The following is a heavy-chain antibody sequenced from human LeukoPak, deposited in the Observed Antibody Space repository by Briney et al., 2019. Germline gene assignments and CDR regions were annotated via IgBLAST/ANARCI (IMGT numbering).Heavy chain of an antibody. Sequence: GGSLRLSCAASGFTFSNAWMNWVRQAPGEGLGWVGRIKSKTDGGTTDYAAPVKGRFTISRDDSRNTLYLQMNSLKTEDTAVYYCAKGYYGDYYFDYWGQGTLVTVSS. J-gene: IGHJ4*02. CDR3: AKGYYGDYYFDY. D-gene: IGHD4-17*01. CDR2: IKSKTDGGTT. V-gene: IGHV3-15*07. CDR1: GFTFSNAW.